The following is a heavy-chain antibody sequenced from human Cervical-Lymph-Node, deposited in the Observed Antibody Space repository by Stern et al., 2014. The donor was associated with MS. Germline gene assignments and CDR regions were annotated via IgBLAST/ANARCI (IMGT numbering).Heavy chain of an antibody. D-gene: IGHD1-26*01. Sequence: VQLVESGGGVVQPGRSLRLSCAASGFTFSTYGMHWVRQAPGKGLEWVAVISYDGSNKYYADSVKGRFTISRDNSKNTLYLQMNSLRAEDTAVYYCAGGGWELPNYYYGMDVWGQGTTVTVSS. CDR2: ISYDGSNK. CDR1: GFTFSTYG. CDR3: AGGGWELPNYYYGMDV. V-gene: IGHV3-30*03. J-gene: IGHJ6*02.